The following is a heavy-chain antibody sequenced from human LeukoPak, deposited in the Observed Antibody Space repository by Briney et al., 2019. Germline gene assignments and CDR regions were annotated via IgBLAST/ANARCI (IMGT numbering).Heavy chain of an antibody. D-gene: IGHD3-3*01. CDR3: ARARVNDFWSGTEDY. Sequence: PGRSLRLSCAASGFTFSSYAMHWVRQAPGKGLEWVAVISYDGSNKYYADSVKGRFTISRDNSKNTLYLQMNSLRAEDTAVYYCARARVNDFWSGTEDYWGQGTLVTVSS. J-gene: IGHJ4*02. CDR1: GFTFSSYA. V-gene: IGHV3-30-3*01. CDR2: ISYDGSNK.